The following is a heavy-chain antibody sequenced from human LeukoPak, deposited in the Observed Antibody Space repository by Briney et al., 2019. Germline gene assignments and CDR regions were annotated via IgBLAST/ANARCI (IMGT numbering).Heavy chain of an antibody. CDR1: GGSISSSNW. D-gene: IGHD4-17*01. CDR3: ARSFGDYDPNAFDI. Sequence: SETLSLTCAVSGGSISSSNWWSWVRQPPGKGLEWIGEIYHSGSTNYNPSLKSRVTISVDKSKNQFSLKLNSVTAADTAVYYCARSFGDYDPNAFDIWGQGTMVTVSS. CDR2: IYHSGST. V-gene: IGHV4-4*02. J-gene: IGHJ3*02.